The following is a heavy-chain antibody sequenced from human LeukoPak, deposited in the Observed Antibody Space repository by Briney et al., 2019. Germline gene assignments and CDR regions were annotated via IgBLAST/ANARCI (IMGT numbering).Heavy chain of an antibody. Sequence: SQTLSLTCAVSVGSISSGGSSGSWILQPPGKGLEWIGYIYHTGSTYYNPALKSRVTISVDRSKNQFSLKLSSMTAADTAMYYCARATYYDILTGYPTVRFDDWGQGTLVTVSS. CDR3: ARATYYDILTGYPTVRFDD. CDR2: IYHTGST. CDR1: VGSISSGGSS. J-gene: IGHJ4*02. D-gene: IGHD3-9*01. V-gene: IGHV4-30-2*01.